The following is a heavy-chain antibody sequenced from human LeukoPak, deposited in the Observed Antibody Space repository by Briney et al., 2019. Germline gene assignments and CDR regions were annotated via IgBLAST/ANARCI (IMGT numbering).Heavy chain of an antibody. CDR1: GYTFTSYY. V-gene: IGHV1-46*01. J-gene: IGHJ4*02. D-gene: IGHD5-12*01. CDR3: ARDIPLPDIVATAYPGYYFDY. Sequence: ASVKVSCKASGYTFTSYYMHWVRQAPGQGLEWMGIINASGGSTSYAQKFQGRVTMTRDMSTSTVYMELSSLRSEDTAVYYCARDIPLPDIVATAYPGYYFDYWAREPWSPSPQ. CDR2: INASGGST.